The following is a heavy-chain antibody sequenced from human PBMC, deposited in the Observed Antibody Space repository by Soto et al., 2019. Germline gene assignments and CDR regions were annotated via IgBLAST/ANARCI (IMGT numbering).Heavy chain of an antibody. J-gene: IGHJ4*02. Sequence: QVQLVQSGAEVKKPGASVKVSCKASGYTFTSYGISWVRQAPGQGLEWMGWISAYNGNTNYAQKLQGRVXXTXDXXTSTADMELRSLRSDDTAVYYCARDQGRYYGSGNYWGQGTLVTVSS. V-gene: IGHV1-18*01. D-gene: IGHD3-10*01. CDR1: GYTFTSYG. CDR2: ISAYNGNT. CDR3: ARDQGRYYGSGNY.